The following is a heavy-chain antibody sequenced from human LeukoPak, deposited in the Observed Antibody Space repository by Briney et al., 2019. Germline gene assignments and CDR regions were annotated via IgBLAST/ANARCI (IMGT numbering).Heavy chain of an antibody. V-gene: IGHV1-3*01. D-gene: IGHD3-22*01. CDR1: GYTFTDYT. Sequence: TSVKVSCKASGYTFTDYTMHWLRQAPGQRLDWMGWINGGSGYTEYSPEFQGRVTITRDTSASTAYMELSSLRSEDTAVYYCANPRYDSSGYYYVDWGQGTLVTVSS. CDR2: INGGSGYT. J-gene: IGHJ4*02. CDR3: ANPRYDSSGYYYVD.